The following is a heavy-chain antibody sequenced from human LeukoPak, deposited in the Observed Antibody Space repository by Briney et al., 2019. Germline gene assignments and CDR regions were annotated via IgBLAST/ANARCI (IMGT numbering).Heavy chain of an antibody. CDR1: GFTLSDQY. J-gene: IGHJ3*02. Sequence: GGSLRLSCAASGFTLSDQYTDWVRQAPGKGLEWVGRTRNKANRYTTEYAASVKGRFTISRDDSKNSLYLQINSLKTEDTAVYYCARGGRYLPLDIWGQGTMVTVSS. CDR2: TRNKANRYTT. D-gene: IGHD3-10*01. CDR3: ARGGRYLPLDI. V-gene: IGHV3-72*01.